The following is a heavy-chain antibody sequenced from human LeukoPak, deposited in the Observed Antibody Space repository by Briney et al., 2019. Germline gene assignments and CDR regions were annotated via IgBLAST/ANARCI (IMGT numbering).Heavy chain of an antibody. J-gene: IGHJ4*02. CDR2: ISAYNGNT. V-gene: IGHV1-18*01. D-gene: IGHD3-22*01. CDR1: GYTFTSYG. CDR3: ARGIYYYDSSGYSDY. Sequence: SGESLKISCQGSGYTFTSYGISWVRQAPGQGLEWMGWISAYNGNTNYAQKLQGRVTMTTDTSTSTAYMELRSLRSDDTAVYYCARGIYYYDSSGYSDYWGQGTLVTVSS.